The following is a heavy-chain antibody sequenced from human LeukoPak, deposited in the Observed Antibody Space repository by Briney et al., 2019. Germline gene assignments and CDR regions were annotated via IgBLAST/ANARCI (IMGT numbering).Heavy chain of an antibody. CDR3: ARGGASELYYFDY. Sequence: PGRSLRLSCAASGFTFSSYGMHWVRQAPGKGLEWVAVISYDGDNKYFADSVKGRFAISRDNSKNTLYLQMNSLRGEDTAVYYCARGGASELYYFDYWGQGTLVTVSS. CDR2: ISYDGDNK. J-gene: IGHJ4*02. V-gene: IGHV3-30*03. CDR1: GFTFSSYG. D-gene: IGHD2-15*01.